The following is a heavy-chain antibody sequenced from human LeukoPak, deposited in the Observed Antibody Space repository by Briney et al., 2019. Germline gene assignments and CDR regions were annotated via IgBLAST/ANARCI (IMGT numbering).Heavy chain of an antibody. D-gene: IGHD3-16*01. CDR3: ARRGNYDTSSYDY. J-gene: IGHJ4*02. CDR1: GGSISNSDYY. V-gene: IGHV4-39*07. Sequence: SETLSLTCTVSGGSISNSDYYWDWIRQPPGQGLEWIGSINYRGSTYYNPSLKSRVSISVDTSKNQFSLKVTSVTAADTAVYSCARRGNYDTSSYDYWGQGTLVTVSS. CDR2: INYRGST.